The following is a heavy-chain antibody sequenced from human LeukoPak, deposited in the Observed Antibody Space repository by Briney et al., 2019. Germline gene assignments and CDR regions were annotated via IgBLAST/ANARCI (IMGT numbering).Heavy chain of an antibody. CDR3: ARRTTIFGVGYYMDV. CDR1: GFTFSSYS. J-gene: IGHJ6*03. CDR2: ISDSGTTI. Sequence: PGGSLRLSXAASGFTFSSYSMNWVRQAPGKGLEWVSYISDSGTTIYYADSVKGRFTISRSSAWSSLYLQMSSLRAEDTAVYYCARRTTIFGVGYYMDVWGKGTTVTVSS. V-gene: IGHV3-48*01. D-gene: IGHD3-3*01.